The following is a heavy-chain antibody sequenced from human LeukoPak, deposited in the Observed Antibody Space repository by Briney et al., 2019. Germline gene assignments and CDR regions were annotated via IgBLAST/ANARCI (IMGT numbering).Heavy chain of an antibody. CDR3: ARDRKTMVREEGWFDP. Sequence: SETLSLTCAVSGGSISSSNWWSWVRPPPGKGLEWIGEIYHSGGTNYNPYHKSRVTISVHKSNHQSSLKLTSVTAADTAVNYCARDRKTMVREEGWFDPWGQGTLVTVSS. J-gene: IGHJ5*02. CDR1: GGSISSSNW. V-gene: IGHV4-4*02. CDR2: IYHSGGT. D-gene: IGHD3-10*01.